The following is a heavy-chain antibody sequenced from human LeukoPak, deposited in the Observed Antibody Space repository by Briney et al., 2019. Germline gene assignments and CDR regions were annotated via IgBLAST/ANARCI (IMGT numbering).Heavy chain of an antibody. CDR2: IHTSGDT. CDR1: GLTGSHNY. J-gene: IGHJ5*02. CDR3: ASRATVTTDRFWFDP. V-gene: IGHV3-53*01. D-gene: IGHD4-11*01. Sequence: AGGSLRLSCAASGLTGSHNYVSWVRQAPGKGLEWVSAIHTSGDTCYADSVKGRFTISRDNSKNTLYLQMNSLRAEDTAVYYCASRATVTTDRFWFDPWGQGTLVTVSS.